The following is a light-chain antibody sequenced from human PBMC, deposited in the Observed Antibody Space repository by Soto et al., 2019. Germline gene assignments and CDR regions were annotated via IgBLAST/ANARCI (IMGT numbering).Light chain of an antibody. CDR2: DAS. J-gene: IGKJ3*01. CDR1: QSVSSY. Sequence: EIVLTQSPATLSLSPGERATLSCRASQSVSSYLAWYQQKPGQAPRLLIYDASNRATGIPARFSGSGSGTDFTLTISSLEPEEFAVYYCQQRSNWPVTFGPGNKGDIK. V-gene: IGKV3-11*01. CDR3: QQRSNWPVT.